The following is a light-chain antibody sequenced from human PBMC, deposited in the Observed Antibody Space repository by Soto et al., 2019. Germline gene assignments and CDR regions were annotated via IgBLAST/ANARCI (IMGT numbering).Light chain of an antibody. V-gene: IGLV2-8*01. CDR1: SSDVGGYTY. CDR3: SSYAGSNSPFV. Sequence: QSALTQPASASGSPGQSVTISCTGTSSDVGGYTYVSWYQQHPGKAPKLMIFEVSKRPSGVPDRFSGSKSGNTASLTVSGLQADDEADYYCSSYAGSNSPFVFGSGTKVTVL. CDR2: EVS. J-gene: IGLJ1*01.